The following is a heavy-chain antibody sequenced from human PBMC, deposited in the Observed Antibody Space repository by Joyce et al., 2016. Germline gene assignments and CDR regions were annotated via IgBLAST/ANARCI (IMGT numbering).Heavy chain of an antibody. Sequence: QGQLVQSGGEVKKPGASVTVACKASCYSFSNYGSSWVRQAPGQGPECIGWMSPHTADRKFAQKFQDRPTLTTDTSTNAAYMELRSLRSDDTAIYYCGRGLGSSWYAIHAMDVWGQGTAVTVSS. CDR3: GRGLGSSWYAIHAMDV. J-gene: IGHJ6*02. CDR2: MSPHTADR. D-gene: IGHD2-8*01. V-gene: IGHV1-18*01. CDR1: CYSFSNYG.